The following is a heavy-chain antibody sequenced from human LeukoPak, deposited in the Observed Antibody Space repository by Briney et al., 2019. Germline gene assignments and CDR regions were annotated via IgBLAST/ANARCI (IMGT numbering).Heavy chain of an antibody. Sequence: ASVKVSCKASGYTFTSYGISWVRQAPGQGLEWMGWISSYNGNTNYAQKLQGRVTMTTDTSTSTACMELRSLRSDDTAVYYCARDQEMATIFDYWGQGTLVTVSS. J-gene: IGHJ4*02. V-gene: IGHV1-18*01. CDR2: ISSYNGNT. CDR1: GYTFTSYG. CDR3: ARDQEMATIFDY. D-gene: IGHD5-24*01.